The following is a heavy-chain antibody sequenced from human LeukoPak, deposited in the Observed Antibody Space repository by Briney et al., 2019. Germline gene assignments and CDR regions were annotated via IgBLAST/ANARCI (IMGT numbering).Heavy chain of an antibody. CDR2: IYYSGST. D-gene: IGHD3-3*01. V-gene: IGHV4-39*01. CDR1: VASLSIGSYY. J-gene: IGHJ4*02. Sequence: SETLSLTCSVPVASLSIGSYYWGWIRQPPGKGLEWIVSIYYSGSTYYNPSLKSRVTISVDTSKNQFSLKLSSVTAADTAVYYCARGDFFGYWGQGTLVTVSS. CDR3: ARGDFFGY.